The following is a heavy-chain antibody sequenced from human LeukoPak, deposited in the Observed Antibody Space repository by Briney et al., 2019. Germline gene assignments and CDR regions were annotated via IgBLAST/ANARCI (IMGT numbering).Heavy chain of an antibody. CDR1: GGSFSGYY. CDR3: ARERSWQQPSDY. Sequence: SETLSLTCAVYGGSFSGYYWSWIRQPPGKGLEWIGSIYYSGSTYCNPSLKSRVTISVDTSKNQFSLRLSSVTAADTAVYYCARERSWQQPSDYWGQGTLVTVSS. V-gene: IGHV4-34*01. J-gene: IGHJ4*02. D-gene: IGHD6-13*01. CDR2: IYYSGST.